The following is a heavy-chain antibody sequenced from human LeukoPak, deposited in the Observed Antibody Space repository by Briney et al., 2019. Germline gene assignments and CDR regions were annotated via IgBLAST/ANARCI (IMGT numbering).Heavy chain of an antibody. CDR3: SRDLGTGRPHDF. CDR1: GFSLSSYG. D-gene: IGHD3/OR15-3a*01. V-gene: IGHV3-23*01. CDR2: LSDSGGGT. Sequence: PGGSLRLSCAASGFSLSSYGMTWVRQAPGKQLEWVSTLSDSGGGTYYADSVKGRFTISRDNSRNTLYLQMHSLTVEDTAVYFCSRDLGTGRPHDFWGQGTLVTVSS. J-gene: IGHJ4*02.